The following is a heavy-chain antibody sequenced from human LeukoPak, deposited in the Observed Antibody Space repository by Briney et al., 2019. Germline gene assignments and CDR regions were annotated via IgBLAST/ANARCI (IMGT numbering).Heavy chain of an antibody. D-gene: IGHD3-9*01. J-gene: IGHJ3*01. CDR1: GFTFENFG. Sequence: GGSLRLSCVASGFTFENFGMSWVRQAPGKGLQWVSNIYWDGRSTGYEDSVEGRFTVSRDNATNSLYLQMNSLRSEDTALYHCASQLFSGYYAFDLWGQGTMVTVSS. CDR2: IYWDGRST. V-gene: IGHV3-20*01. CDR3: ASQLFSGYYAFDL.